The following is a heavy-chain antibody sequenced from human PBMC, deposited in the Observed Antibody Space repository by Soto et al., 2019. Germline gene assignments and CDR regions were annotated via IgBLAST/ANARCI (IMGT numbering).Heavy chain of an antibody. Sequence: EVQLVESGGGLVQPGGSLRLSCAASGFTFSAYSMNWVRQAPGKGLEWISYIRTSPTTIHYADSVKGRFTISRDNXXXXXXXXXXXLXXXXXXXYYCARDYHYAFDFWGQGTLVTVSS. J-gene: IGHJ4*02. D-gene: IGHD3-10*01. CDR2: IRTSPTTI. CDR1: GFTFSAYS. V-gene: IGHV3-48*01. CDR3: ARDYHYAFDF.